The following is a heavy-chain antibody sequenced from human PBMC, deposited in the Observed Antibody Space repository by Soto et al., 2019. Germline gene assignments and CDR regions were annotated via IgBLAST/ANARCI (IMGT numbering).Heavy chain of an antibody. J-gene: IGHJ6*02. CDR1: GGSISSGGYS. D-gene: IGHD2-2*01. Sequence: PSGTLSLTCAVSGGSISSGGYSGSGIRQPPGKGLEWVGYIYHSGSTYYNLSLKSRVTISVDRSKNKFSLKLSSVTVADTAVYYCARAGYCSSTSCDGGVVYGMDVWGQGTTVTVSS. CDR2: IYHSGST. V-gene: IGHV4-30-2*01. CDR3: ARAGYCSSTSCDGGVVYGMDV.